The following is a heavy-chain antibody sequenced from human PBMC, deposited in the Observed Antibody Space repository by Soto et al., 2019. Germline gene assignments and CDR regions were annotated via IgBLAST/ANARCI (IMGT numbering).Heavy chain of an antibody. V-gene: IGHV3-30-3*01. Sequence: QVQLVESGGGVVQPGRSLRLSCAASGFTFSSYAMHWVRQAPGKGLEWVAVISYDGSNKYYADSVKGRFTISRDNSKNQLYLQMNSLRAEDTAVYYCARDGVNYYGSGYFDYWGQGTLVTVSS. CDR2: ISYDGSNK. CDR1: GFTFSSYA. CDR3: ARDGVNYYGSGYFDY. J-gene: IGHJ4*02. D-gene: IGHD3-10*01.